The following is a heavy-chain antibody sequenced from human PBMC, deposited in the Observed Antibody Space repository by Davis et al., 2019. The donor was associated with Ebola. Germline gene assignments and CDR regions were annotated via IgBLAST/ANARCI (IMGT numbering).Heavy chain of an antibody. CDR2: IIPIFGTT. V-gene: IGHV1-69*13. CDR3: ARGVVHLGSGYYYMDV. J-gene: IGHJ6*03. CDR1: GDTFSRDS. D-gene: IGHD2-15*01. Sequence: SVKVSCKASGDTFSRDSISWVRQAPGQGLEWMGGIIPIFGTTNYAQKFRGRLTITADESTSTAYMELSSLRSEDTAVYYCARGVVHLGSGYYYMDVWGKGTTVTVSS.